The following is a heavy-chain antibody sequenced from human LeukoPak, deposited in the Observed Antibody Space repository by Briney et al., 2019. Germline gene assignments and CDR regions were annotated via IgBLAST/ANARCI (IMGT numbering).Heavy chain of an antibody. V-gene: IGHV3-30*18. CDR2: ISYVGSNK. J-gene: IGHJ4*02. D-gene: IGHD3-22*01. CDR1: GFTFSSYG. Sequence: GSLRLSCAASGFTFSSYGMHWVRQAPGKGLEWVAVISYVGSNKYYADSVKGRFTISRDNSKNTLYLQMNSLRAEDTAVYYCAKEADARAYDSSGYPDYWGQGTLVTVSS. CDR3: AKEADARAYDSSGYPDY.